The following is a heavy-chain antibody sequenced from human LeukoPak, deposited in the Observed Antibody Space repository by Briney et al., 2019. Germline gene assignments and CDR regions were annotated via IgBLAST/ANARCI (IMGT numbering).Heavy chain of an antibody. CDR3: ARGAYTVAGPLFY. J-gene: IGHJ4*02. Sequence: GSLRLSCAASGFTFSSYAMHWVRQAPGKGLEWVAVISYDGSNKYYADSVKGRFTISRDNSKNTLYLQMNSLRAEDTAVYYCARGAYTVAGPLFYWGQGTLVTVSS. CDR1: GFTFSSYA. V-gene: IGHV3-30-3*01. CDR2: ISYDGSNK. D-gene: IGHD6-19*01.